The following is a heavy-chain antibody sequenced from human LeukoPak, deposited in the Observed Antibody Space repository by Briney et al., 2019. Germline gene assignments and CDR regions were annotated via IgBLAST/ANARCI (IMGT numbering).Heavy chain of an antibody. CDR3: ATDLWFGELTNPNDAFDI. Sequence: GASVKVSCKVSGYTLTELSMHWVRQAPGKGLEWMGGFDPEDGETIYAQKFQGRVTMTEDTSTDTAYMELGSLRSEDTAVYYCATDLWFGELTNPNDAFDIWGQGTMVTVSS. CDR2: FDPEDGET. J-gene: IGHJ3*02. CDR1: GYTLTELS. V-gene: IGHV1-24*01. D-gene: IGHD3-10*01.